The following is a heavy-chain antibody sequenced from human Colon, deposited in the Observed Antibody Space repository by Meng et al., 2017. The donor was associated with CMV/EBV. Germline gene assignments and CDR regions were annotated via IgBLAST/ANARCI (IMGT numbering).Heavy chain of an antibody. Sequence: SVKVSCKASGGTFSSYAISWVRQAPGQGLEWMGGIIPLFGAPNYAQKFQGRVTITTDESTSTAYMELSSLRSEDTAVYYCARGYSSGYYTFDYWGQGTLVTVSS. J-gene: IGHJ4*02. D-gene: IGHD6-19*01. CDR2: IIPLFGAP. V-gene: IGHV1-69*05. CDR1: GGTFSSYA. CDR3: ARGYSSGYYTFDY.